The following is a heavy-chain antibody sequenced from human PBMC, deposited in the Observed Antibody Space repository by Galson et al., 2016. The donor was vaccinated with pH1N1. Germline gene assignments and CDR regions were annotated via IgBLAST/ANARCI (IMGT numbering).Heavy chain of an antibody. D-gene: IGHD4-17*01. CDR1: GFTFSDYY. CDR2: ISSTGSTI. CDR3: AREGRSDYGDYDGNYYGMDV. Sequence: SLRLSCAASGFTFSDYYMSWIRQAPGKGLEWVSYISSTGSTIYYADSVKGRFTVSRGNAKNSLYLQMNSLRAEDTAVYYCAREGRSDYGDYDGNYYGMDVWGQGTTVTVFS. J-gene: IGHJ6*02. V-gene: IGHV3-11*04.